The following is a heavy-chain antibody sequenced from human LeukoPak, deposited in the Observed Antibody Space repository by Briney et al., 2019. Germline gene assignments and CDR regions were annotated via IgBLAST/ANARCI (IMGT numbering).Heavy chain of an antibody. CDR1: VFTFCNYA. CDR2: VSGSGSST. J-gene: IGHJ3*02. Sequence: PGGSLRLSCAASVFTFCNYAMSGVRQAPGKGVEWVSTVSGSGSSTYYADSVKGRFTISRDNSKNTLWLQMNRLSAEDTALYFCAKTGKQWAGGPLDASDIWGSGTMVSVSS. V-gene: IGHV3-23*01. D-gene: IGHD6-19*01. CDR3: AKTGKQWAGGPLDASDI.